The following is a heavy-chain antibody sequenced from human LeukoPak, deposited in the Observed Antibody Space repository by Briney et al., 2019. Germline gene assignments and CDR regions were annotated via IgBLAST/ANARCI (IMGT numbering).Heavy chain of an antibody. V-gene: IGHV1-8*01. CDR1: GYTFTSYY. CDR3: ARAPRVLAAAGTGNY. Sequence: GASAKVSCKASGYTFTSYYLYWVRQATGQGLEWVGWMNPNRGNTGYAQKFQGRVTMTRNTSISTAYMELTSLRSEDTAVYYCARAPRVLAAAGTGNYWGQGTLVTVSS. CDR2: MNPNRGNT. D-gene: IGHD6-13*01. J-gene: IGHJ4*02.